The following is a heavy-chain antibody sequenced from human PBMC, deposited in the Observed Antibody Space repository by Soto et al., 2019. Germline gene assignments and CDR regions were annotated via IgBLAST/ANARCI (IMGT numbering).Heavy chain of an antibody. J-gene: IGHJ4*02. CDR1: GGSISSYY. Sequence: SETLSLTCTVSGGSISSYYWSWIRQPPGKGLEWIGYIYYSGSTNYNPSLKSRVTISVDTSKNQFSLKLSSVTAADTAVYYCARGNYGDYQNFDYWGQGTLVTVS. CDR2: IYYSGST. CDR3: ARGNYGDYQNFDY. V-gene: IGHV4-59*01. D-gene: IGHD4-17*01.